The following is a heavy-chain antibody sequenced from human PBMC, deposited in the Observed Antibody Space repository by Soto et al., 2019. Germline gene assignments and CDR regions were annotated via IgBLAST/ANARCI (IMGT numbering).Heavy chain of an antibody. CDR1: GGTFSSYA. CDR3: AREVGGDPRHDAFDI. D-gene: IGHD2-21*02. Sequence: GASVKVSCKASGGTFSSYAISWVRQAPGQGLEWMGGIIPIFGTANYAQKFQGRVTITADESTSTAYMELSSLRSEDTAVYYCAREVGGDPRHDAFDIWGQGTMVTVSS. CDR2: IIPIFGTA. J-gene: IGHJ3*02. V-gene: IGHV1-69*13.